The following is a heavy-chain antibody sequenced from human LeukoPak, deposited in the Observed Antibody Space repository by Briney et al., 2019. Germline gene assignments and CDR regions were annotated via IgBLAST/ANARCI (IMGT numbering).Heavy chain of an antibody. CDR2: ISYDGSNK. CDR3: ARGPGPIAGAKNPFDI. Sequence: GGSLRLSCAASGLTFSSYAMHWVRQAPGKGLEWVAVISYDGSNKYYADSVKGRFTISGDKSKNTLYLQTNSLRPEDTAFYYCARGPGPIAGAKNPFDIWGQGTMVTVSS. D-gene: IGHD1-26*01. CDR1: GLTFSSYA. V-gene: IGHV3-30*01. J-gene: IGHJ3*02.